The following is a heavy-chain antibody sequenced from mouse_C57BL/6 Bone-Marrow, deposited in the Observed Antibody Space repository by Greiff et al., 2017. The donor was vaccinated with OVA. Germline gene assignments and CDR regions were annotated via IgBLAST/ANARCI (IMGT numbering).Heavy chain of an antibody. Sequence: QVQLQPPGAELVKPGASVKMSCKASGYTFPSYWITWVKQRPGQGLAWIGDIYPGSGSTNYNEKFKSKATLTVDTSSSTAYMQLSSLTSEDSAVYYCSPYYGSSYGYFDVWGTGTTVTVSS. CDR2: IYPGSGST. D-gene: IGHD1-1*01. CDR3: SPYYGSSYGYFDV. CDR1: GYTFPSYW. V-gene: IGHV1-55*01. J-gene: IGHJ1*03.